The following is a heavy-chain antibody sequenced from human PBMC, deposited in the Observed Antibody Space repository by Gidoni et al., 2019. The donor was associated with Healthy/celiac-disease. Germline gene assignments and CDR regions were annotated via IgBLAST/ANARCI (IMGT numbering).Heavy chain of an antibody. CDR1: VFPFRRYW. CDR2: IKQDGSEK. CDR3: ARDQVAAAGNPFDY. J-gene: IGHJ4*02. Sequence: EVQLVESGGGLVQPGGSLRLSCAASVFPFRRYWMSWVRQAPGKGLEWVANIKQDGSEKYYVDSVKGRFTISRDNAKNSLYLQMNSLRAEDTAVYYCARDQVAAAGNPFDYWGQGTLVTVSS. V-gene: IGHV3-7*01. D-gene: IGHD6-13*01.